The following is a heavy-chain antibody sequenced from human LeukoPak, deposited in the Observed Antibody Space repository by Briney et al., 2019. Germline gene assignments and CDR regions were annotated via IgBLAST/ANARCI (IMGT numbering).Heavy chain of an antibody. V-gene: IGHV3-7*01. D-gene: IGHD1-1*01. J-gene: IGHJ4*02. CDR3: ARGGATTFDY. CDR2: MNRGESQK. CDR1: GFTFGGYW. Sequence: LPGGSLRLSCAASGFTFGGYWMTWVRQAPGKGLEWVASMNRGESQKYYVDSVKGRFTIPRDDAQNSLYLQMNSLRGEDTAVYYCARGGATTFDYWGQGTLVTVSS.